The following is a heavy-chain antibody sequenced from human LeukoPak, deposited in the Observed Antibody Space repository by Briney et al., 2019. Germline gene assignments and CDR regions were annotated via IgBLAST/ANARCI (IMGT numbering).Heavy chain of an antibody. CDR2: INPNSGGT. V-gene: IGHV1-2*02. J-gene: IGHJ4*02. CDR1: GYTFTGYY. D-gene: IGHD4-17*01. CDR3: ARIENYGDYSFDY. Sequence: ASVKVSCKASGYTFTGYYMHWVRQAPGQGLEWMGWINPNSGGTNYAQKFQGRVTITRDTSISTAYMELSRLRSDDTAVYHCARIENYGDYSFDYWGQGTLVTVSS.